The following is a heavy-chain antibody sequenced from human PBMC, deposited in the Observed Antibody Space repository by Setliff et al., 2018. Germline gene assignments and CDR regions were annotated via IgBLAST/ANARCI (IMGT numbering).Heavy chain of an antibody. CDR2: ISDDGSNE. CDR1: GFTVSTFS. J-gene: IGHJ4*02. CDR3: AKDGVGPTFTYFFDY. Sequence: GGSLRLSCAASGFTVSTFSMHWVRQAPVKGLEWVATISDDGSNEFYADSVMGRVTISRDNSKNSLFLQMNSLRVDDTAIYYCAKDGVGPTFTYFFDYWGQGSQVTVSS. D-gene: IGHD1-26*01. V-gene: IGHV3-30*18.